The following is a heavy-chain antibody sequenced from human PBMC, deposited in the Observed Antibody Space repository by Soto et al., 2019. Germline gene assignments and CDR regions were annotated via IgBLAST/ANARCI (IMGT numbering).Heavy chain of an antibody. CDR3: ARDTITGLFDY. CDR1: GGSFSGYY. Sequence: QVQLQQWGAGLLKPSETLSLTCAVDGGSFSGYYWTWIRQPPGTGLEWIGEINHSGSTNYDPSLKSRVTISVDTSKNQFSLKLTSVTAAYTAGYYCARDTITGLFDYWGQGTLVTVSS. CDR2: INHSGST. V-gene: IGHV4-34*01. D-gene: IGHD2-8*02. J-gene: IGHJ4*02.